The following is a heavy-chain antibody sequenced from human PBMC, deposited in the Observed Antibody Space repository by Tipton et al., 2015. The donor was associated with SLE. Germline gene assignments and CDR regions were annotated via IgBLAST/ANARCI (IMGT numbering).Heavy chain of an antibody. CDR3: GKDMSPGGLDV. Sequence: SLRLSCEGSGFTFDEHAMHWVRQAPGKGLGWVAAIMWSGDRIDYADSVKGRFTISRDNAKNILFLQMNSLTTEDTALYYCGKDMSPGGLDVWGHGTTVTVSS. J-gene: IGHJ6*02. CDR1: GFTFDEHA. CDR2: IMWSGDRI. V-gene: IGHV3-9*01.